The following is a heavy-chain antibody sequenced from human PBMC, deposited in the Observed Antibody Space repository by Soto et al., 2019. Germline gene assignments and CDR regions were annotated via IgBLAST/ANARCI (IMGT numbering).Heavy chain of an antibody. J-gene: IGHJ5*02. CDR3: ARNVPHTGYYNH. Sequence: QVRLVQSGTEVKKPGASMKLSCKASGYSFTSYAIHWVRRAPGQRLECMGWIFAGNGDTEYSPKFQDRVTITRDTSARTTYIQLTSLGSEDTAVYYGARNVPHTGYYNHWGPGTLVTVSS. CDR2: IFAGNGDT. CDR1: GYSFTSYA. D-gene: IGHD3-9*01. V-gene: IGHV1-3*01.